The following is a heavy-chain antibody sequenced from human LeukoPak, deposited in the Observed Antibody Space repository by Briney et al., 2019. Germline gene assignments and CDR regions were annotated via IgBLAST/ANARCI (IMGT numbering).Heavy chain of an antibody. Sequence: ASVKVSCKASGYTFTGYYMHWVRQAPGQGLEWMGWINPNSGGTNYAQRFQGRVTMTRDTSISTAYMELSRLRSDDTAVYYCARYCSGGSCYKDAFDIWGQGTMVTVSS. V-gene: IGHV1-2*02. CDR1: GYTFTGYY. D-gene: IGHD2-15*01. CDR3: ARYCSGGSCYKDAFDI. J-gene: IGHJ3*02. CDR2: INPNSGGT.